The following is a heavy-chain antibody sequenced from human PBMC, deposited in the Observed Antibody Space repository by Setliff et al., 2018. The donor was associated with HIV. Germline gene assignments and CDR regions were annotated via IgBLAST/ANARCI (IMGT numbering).Heavy chain of an antibody. D-gene: IGHD3-9*01. V-gene: IGHV4-38-2*01. CDR3: ALLRYFDWFGNY. CDR2: IYHSGTT. Sequence: SETLSLTCAVSGYSISSGYYWGWIRQPPGKGLEWVGSIYHSGTTYYNPSLKSRVTISVDTSKNQFSLKLSSVTAADTAVYYCALLRYFDWFGNYWGQGTLVTVSS. CDR1: GYSISSGYY. J-gene: IGHJ4*02.